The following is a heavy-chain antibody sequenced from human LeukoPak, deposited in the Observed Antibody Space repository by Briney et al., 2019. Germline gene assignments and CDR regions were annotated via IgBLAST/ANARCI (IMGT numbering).Heavy chain of an antibody. D-gene: IGHD3-3*01. V-gene: IGHV3-30*03. CDR2: ISNDGSRK. J-gene: IGHJ4*02. Sequence: GGSLRLSCAPSGFTFSRHGVHWVRQAPGKGLEWVAIISNDGSRKYYAHSVEGRFTISRDNSKNTLYLQMDSLGAEDTAVYYCARDRAWNYFDYWGQGTLVTVSS. CDR3: ARDRAWNYFDY. CDR1: GFTFSRHG.